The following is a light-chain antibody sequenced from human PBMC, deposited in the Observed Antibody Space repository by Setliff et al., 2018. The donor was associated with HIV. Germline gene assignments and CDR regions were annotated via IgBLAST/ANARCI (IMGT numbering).Light chain of an antibody. CDR2: GNS. CDR1: SSNIGAGYD. CDR3: QSYDSSLSGGV. J-gene: IGLJ2*01. Sequence: QSVLTQPPSVSGAPGQRVTISCTGSSSNIGAGYDVHWYQHLPGTAPKLLIYGNSIRPSGVPDRFSGSKSGTSASLAITGLQAEDEADYYCQSYDSSLSGGVFGGGTKVTVL. V-gene: IGLV1-40*01.